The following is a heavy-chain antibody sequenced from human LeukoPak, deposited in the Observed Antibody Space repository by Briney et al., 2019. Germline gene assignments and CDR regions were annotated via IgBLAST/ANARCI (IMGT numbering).Heavy chain of an antibody. CDR1: GYTFTSYD. J-gene: IGHJ4*02. CDR3: ARGGGYYDRSAKYFIRPPEY. Sequence: ASVKVSCKSSGYTFTSYDINWVRQATGQGHEWMGWMNPNSGNTGYAQKFKGRVTMTRNTSISTAYMELSSLRSEDTAVYYCARGGGYYDRSAKYFIRPPEYWGQGTLVTVSS. V-gene: IGHV1-8*01. CDR2: MNPNSGNT. D-gene: IGHD3-22*01.